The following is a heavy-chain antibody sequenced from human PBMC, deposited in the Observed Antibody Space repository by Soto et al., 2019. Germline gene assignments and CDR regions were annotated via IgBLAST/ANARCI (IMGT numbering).Heavy chain of an antibody. J-gene: IGHJ6*02. CDR1: GYSFTSYW. CDR2: IDPSDSYT. CDR3: ARGAVPAAPTFYYYYYGMDV. D-gene: IGHD2-2*01. Sequence: GESLKISCKGSGYSFTSYWISWVRQMPGKGLEWRGRIDPSDSYTNYSPSFQGHVTISADKSISTAYLQWSSLKASDTAMYYCARGAVPAAPTFYYYYYGMDVWGQGTTVTVSS. V-gene: IGHV5-10-1*01.